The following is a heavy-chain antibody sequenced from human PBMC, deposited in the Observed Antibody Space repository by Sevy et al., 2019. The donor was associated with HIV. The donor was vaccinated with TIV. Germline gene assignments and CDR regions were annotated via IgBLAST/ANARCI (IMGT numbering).Heavy chain of an antibody. J-gene: IGHJ6*02. CDR2: TYYRSKWYN. Sequence: SQTLSLTCAISGDSDSSIRTSWNWIRQSPSRGLEWLRWTYYRSKWYNDYATSVKSRITINADTSKNQVSLQLNSVTPEDTAVYYCAERTNDVFYYGMDVWGQGTTVTVSS. CDR1: GDSDSSIRTS. V-gene: IGHV6-1*01. CDR3: AERTNDVFYYGMDV.